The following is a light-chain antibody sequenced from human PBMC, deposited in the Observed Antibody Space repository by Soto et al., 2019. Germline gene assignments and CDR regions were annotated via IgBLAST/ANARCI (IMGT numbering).Light chain of an antibody. V-gene: IGKV3-11*02. J-gene: IGKJ4*01. CDR2: DAS. CDR3: QQRSNWPPLT. Sequence: EIVLTQSPATLSLSPGERATLSCRASQSVSSYLAWYQQKPGQAPRLLIYDASTRATGIPARFSGSGSGREFTLPISSREHQDDAGYYCQQRSNWPPLTFGGGTKVEIK. CDR1: QSVSSY.